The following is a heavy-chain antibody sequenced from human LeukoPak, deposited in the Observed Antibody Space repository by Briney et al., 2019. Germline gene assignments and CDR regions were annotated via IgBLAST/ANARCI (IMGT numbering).Heavy chain of an antibody. V-gene: IGHV3-48*04. CDR2: ISSSSSTI. D-gene: IGHD6-6*01. CDR3: ARGGIAARAHNWFDP. J-gene: IGHJ5*02. CDR1: GFTFSSYS. Sequence: GGSLRLSCAASGFTFSSYSMNWVRQAPGKGLEWVSYISSSSSTIYYADSVKGRFTISRDNAKNSLYLQMNSLRAEDTAVYYCARGGIAARAHNWFDPWGQGTLVTVSS.